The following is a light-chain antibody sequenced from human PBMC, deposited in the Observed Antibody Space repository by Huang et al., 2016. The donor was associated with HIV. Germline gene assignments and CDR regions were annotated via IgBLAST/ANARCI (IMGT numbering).Light chain of an antibody. CDR1: QGITNY. CDR2: GAS. Sequence: DIQMTQSPSSLSASVGDRVPITCRATQGITNYLAWYQQKPGEVPKLLIYGASTWQRRVPYRYYGRRSGTGFTLTINSLQPEDGATYECQKYNSARLAFGGGTKVEI. CDR3: QKYNSARLA. V-gene: IGKV1-27*01. J-gene: IGKJ4*01.